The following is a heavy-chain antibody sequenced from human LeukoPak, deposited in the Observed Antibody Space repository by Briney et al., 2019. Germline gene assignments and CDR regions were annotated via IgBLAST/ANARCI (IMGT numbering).Heavy chain of an antibody. Sequence: SETLSLTCAVSGGSISTNSWWTWVRQPPGKGLEWIGEIYHTGNTNYNPSLKSRLTISVDKSRNQFSLKLSSVTAADTAVYYCARGVVIAPQTFDYWGEGTLVTVSS. CDR1: GGSISTNSW. V-gene: IGHV4-4*02. CDR3: ARGVVIAPQTFDY. D-gene: IGHD2-21*01. CDR2: IYHTGNT. J-gene: IGHJ4*02.